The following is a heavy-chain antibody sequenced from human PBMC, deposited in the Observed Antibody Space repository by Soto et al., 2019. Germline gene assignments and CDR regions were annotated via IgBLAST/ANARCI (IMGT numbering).Heavy chain of an antibody. Sequence: QVQLVQSEAEVKKPGASVKVSCKPYGYKFIDYGLSWVRQAPGQGLEWVGWISADNGNTDYAQKLQGRVTMTTDTSTRTAFMVLRSLRFGDTAVYYCARRKYGADTFDYWGQGTLVTVSS. J-gene: IGHJ4*02. CDR1: GYKFIDYG. CDR3: ARRKYGADTFDY. D-gene: IGHD2-8*01. V-gene: IGHV1-18*01. CDR2: ISADNGNT.